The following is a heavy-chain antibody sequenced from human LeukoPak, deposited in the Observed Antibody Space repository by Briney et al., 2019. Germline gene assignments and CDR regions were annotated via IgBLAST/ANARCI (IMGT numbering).Heavy chain of an antibody. Sequence: SETLSLTCTVSGGSISNYYWNWIRQPPGKGLEWIGYIYYSGSTNYNPSLKSRVTTSVDTSKNQFSLKVSSVTAADTAVYYCARAPYCGGDCCFDYWGQGTLVTVSS. D-gene: IGHD2-21*02. CDR3: ARAPYCGGDCCFDY. J-gene: IGHJ4*02. CDR1: GGSISNYY. CDR2: IYYSGST. V-gene: IGHV4-59*01.